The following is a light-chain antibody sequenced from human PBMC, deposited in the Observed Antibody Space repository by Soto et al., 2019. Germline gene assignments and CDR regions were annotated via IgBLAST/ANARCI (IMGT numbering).Light chain of an antibody. CDR1: QTIRSL. CDR2: DAS. Sequence: ILITQSPSTLSASVGDRVTIPFRASQTIRSLLAWYQQKPGKAPKALIYDASRLGSGVPSRFSGSGSGTEFTLTISSLQPDDFATYYCQQYQTYATFGQGTRLEIK. J-gene: IGKJ5*01. V-gene: IGKV1-5*01. CDR3: QQYQTYAT.